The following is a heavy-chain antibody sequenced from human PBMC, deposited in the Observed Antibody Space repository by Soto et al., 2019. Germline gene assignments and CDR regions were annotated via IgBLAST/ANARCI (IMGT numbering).Heavy chain of an antibody. CDR2: IIPIFGTA. CDR3: ARMGWGIAARPENYYYYGMDV. CDR1: GGTFSSYA. Sequence: QVQLVQSGAEVKKPGSSVKVSCKASGGTFSSYAISWVRQAPGQGLEWMGGIIPIFGTANYAQKFQGRVTITADESTSTDYMELSSLRSEDTAVYYCARMGWGIAARPENYYYYGMDVWGQGTTVTVSS. D-gene: IGHD6-6*01. V-gene: IGHV1-69*01. J-gene: IGHJ6*02.